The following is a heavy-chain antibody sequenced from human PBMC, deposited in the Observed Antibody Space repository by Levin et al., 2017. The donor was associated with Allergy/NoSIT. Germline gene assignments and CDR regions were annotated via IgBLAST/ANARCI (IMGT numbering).Heavy chain of an antibody. CDR1: GYSFASYW. CDR2: MYPGDSDT. Sequence: HGESLKISCKGSGYSFASYWIGWVRQMPGKGLEWMGIMYPGDSDTTYSPSFQGQVTISADKSISTAYLQWSSLKASDTAIYYCARYRPVYGGNPDYWGQGTLVTVSS. V-gene: IGHV5-51*01. D-gene: IGHD4-23*01. CDR3: ARYRPVYGGNPDY. J-gene: IGHJ4*02.